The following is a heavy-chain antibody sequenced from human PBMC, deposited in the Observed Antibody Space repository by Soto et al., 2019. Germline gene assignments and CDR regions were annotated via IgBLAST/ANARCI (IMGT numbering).Heavy chain of an antibody. D-gene: IGHD5-12*01. J-gene: IGHJ4*02. CDR3: AKDSRVGNGYNLGFDY. Sequence: QAPGKGLQWVSSISFDGSNKYYLDSVKGRFTISRDNSKNTLYLEVDSLRAEDTAVYYCAKDSRVGNGYNLGFDYWGQGTLVTVSS. V-gene: IGHV3-30-3*02. CDR2: ISFDGSNK.